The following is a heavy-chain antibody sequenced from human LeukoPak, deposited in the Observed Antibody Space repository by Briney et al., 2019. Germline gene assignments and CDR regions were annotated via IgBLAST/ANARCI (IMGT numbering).Heavy chain of an antibody. CDR2: ISDSGTT. CDR1: GGSIRDSSYY. D-gene: IGHD3-16*02. CDR3: HYIWGSYRYAAVDY. Sequence: PSGTLPLACCVSGGSIRDSSYYWGWIRQPPGKGPEWPGRISDSGTTFYTQSLQGRVTISLDTSNSLFSLELSTLTAADTAIYYCHYIWGSYRYAAVDYWGQGTRVTVSS. V-gene: IGHV4-39*03. J-gene: IGHJ4*02.